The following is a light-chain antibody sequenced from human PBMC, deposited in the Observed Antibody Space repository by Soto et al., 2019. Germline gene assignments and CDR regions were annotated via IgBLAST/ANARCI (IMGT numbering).Light chain of an antibody. CDR2: QVN. Sequence: QSALTQPASVSGSPGQSITISCTGTSSNVGGYIYVSWYQQHPGKAPKLIIYQVNNRPSGVSNRFSGSKSGNTASLTISALQAEDEADYHCSSYTSGTTPLVFGAGTKLTVL. V-gene: IGLV2-14*01. CDR3: SSYTSGTTPLV. CDR1: SSNVGGYIY. J-gene: IGLJ1*01.